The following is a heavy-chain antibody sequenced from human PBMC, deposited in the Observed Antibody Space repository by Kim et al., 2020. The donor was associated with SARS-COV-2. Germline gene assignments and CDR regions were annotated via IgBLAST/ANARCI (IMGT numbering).Heavy chain of an antibody. J-gene: IGHJ4*02. D-gene: IGHD2-21*02. Sequence: VKGRFTISRDNAKNSLYLQMNSLRAEDTAVYYCARGGIVVVTAISLFDYWGQGTLVTVSS. V-gene: IGHV3-21*01. CDR3: ARGGIVVVTAISLFDY.